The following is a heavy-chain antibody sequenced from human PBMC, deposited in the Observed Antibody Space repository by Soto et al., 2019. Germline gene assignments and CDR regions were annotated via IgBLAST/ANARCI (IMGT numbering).Heavy chain of an antibody. J-gene: IGHJ6*03. CDR1: GYTFTGYY. CDR2: INPNSGGT. Sequence: ASVKVSCKASGYTFTGYYMHWVRQAPGQGLEWMGWINPNSGGTNYAQKFQGWVTMTRDTSISTAYMELSRLRSDDTAVYYCARGWESAGSYYYYMDVWGKGTTVTVSS. CDR3: ARGWESAGSYYYYMDV. V-gene: IGHV1-2*04. D-gene: IGHD6-13*01.